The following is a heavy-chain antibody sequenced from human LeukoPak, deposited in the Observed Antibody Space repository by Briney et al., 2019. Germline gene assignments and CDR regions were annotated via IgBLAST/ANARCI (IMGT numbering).Heavy chain of an antibody. D-gene: IGHD1-26*01. CDR1: GFTFDDYA. Sequence: PGGSLRLSCAASGFTFDDYAMHWVRQAPGKGLEWVSGISWNSGSIGYADSVKGRFTIPRDNAKNSLYLQMNSLRAEDTALYYCALPFSGSYQGEFDYWGQGTLVTVSS. J-gene: IGHJ4*02. CDR2: ISWNSGSI. V-gene: IGHV3-9*01. CDR3: ALPFSGSYQGEFDY.